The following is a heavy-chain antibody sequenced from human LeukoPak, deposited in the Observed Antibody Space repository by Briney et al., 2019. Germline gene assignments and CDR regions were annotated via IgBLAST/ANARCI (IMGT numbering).Heavy chain of an antibody. CDR2: ISYDGSNK. V-gene: IGHV3-30*18. CDR1: GFTFSSYG. D-gene: IGHD6-19*01. CDR3: AKGEDSSGWYLGY. Sequence: GGSLRLSCAVSGFTFSSYGMHWVRQAPGKGLEWVAVISYDGSNKYYADSVKGRFTISRDNSKNTLYLQMNSLRAEDTAVYYCAKGEDSSGWYLGYWGQGTLVTVSS. J-gene: IGHJ4*02.